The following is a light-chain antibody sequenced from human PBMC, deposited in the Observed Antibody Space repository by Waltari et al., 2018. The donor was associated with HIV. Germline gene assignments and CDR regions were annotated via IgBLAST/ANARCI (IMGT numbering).Light chain of an antibody. Sequence: QSALTQPASVSGSPGQSITISCTGTNSDISGYNYVSWYQQHPGKAPKLMIYEVSTRPSGVSNRFSGSKSGNTASLTISGLQAEDEADYYCSSYTSSNTPVVFGGGTKLTVL. CDR1: NSDISGYNY. CDR3: SSYTSSNTPVV. J-gene: IGLJ2*01. CDR2: EVS. V-gene: IGLV2-14*01.